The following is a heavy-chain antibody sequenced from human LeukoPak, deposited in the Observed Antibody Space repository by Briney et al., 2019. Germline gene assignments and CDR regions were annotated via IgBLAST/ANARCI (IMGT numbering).Heavy chain of an antibody. Sequence: SETLSLTCTVSDGSISSSSHYWGWIRQPPGKGLEWIGDIHYSGTTYYNPSLKSRVTISVDTSKNQFSLKLTSVTAADTAVYYCARRLIGFDTWGQGTLVTVSS. J-gene: IGHJ5*02. V-gene: IGHV4-39*01. CDR3: ARRLIGFDT. CDR2: IHYSGTT. D-gene: IGHD3-22*01. CDR1: DGSISSSSHY.